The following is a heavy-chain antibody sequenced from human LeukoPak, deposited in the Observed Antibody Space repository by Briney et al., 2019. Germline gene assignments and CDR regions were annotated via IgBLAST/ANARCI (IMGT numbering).Heavy chain of an antibody. CDR2: INPNSGGT. CDR1: GYTFTGYY. CDR3: ASAEYSSSEGRYY. V-gene: IGHV1-2*02. J-gene: IGHJ4*02. D-gene: IGHD6-6*01. Sequence: ASVKVSCKASGYTFTGYYMHWVRQAPGQGFEWMGWINPNSGGTNYAQKFQGRVTMTRDTSISTAYMELSRLRSDDTAVYYCASAEYSSSEGRYYWGQGTLVTVSS.